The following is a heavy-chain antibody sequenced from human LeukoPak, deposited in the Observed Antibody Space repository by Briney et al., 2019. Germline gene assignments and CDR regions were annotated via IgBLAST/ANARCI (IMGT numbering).Heavy chain of an antibody. CDR2: ISGSGGST. CDR3: AKDLPGYSSGLYSG. J-gene: IGHJ4*02. Sequence: GGSLRLSCAGSGFTFSSYAMTWVRQAPGKGLDLVSGISGSGGSTYNADSVKGRFTISRDNSKNTLYLQMNSLRAEDTAVYYCAKDLPGYSSGLYSGWGQGTLVTVSS. D-gene: IGHD6-19*01. CDR1: GFTFSSYA. V-gene: IGHV3-23*01.